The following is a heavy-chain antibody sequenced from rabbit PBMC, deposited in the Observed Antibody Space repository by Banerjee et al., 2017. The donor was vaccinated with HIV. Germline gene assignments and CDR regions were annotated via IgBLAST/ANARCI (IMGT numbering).Heavy chain of an antibody. Sequence: ELVESGGGLVQPGESLKLSCKASGIDFSSYGISWVRQAPGKGPEWIAYIYPGFGIRNYANSVKGRFTISSDNAQNTVYLQLNSLTAADTATYFCASQEWDYFGLWGQGTLVTVS. CDR2: IYPGFGIR. J-gene: IGHJ4*01. D-gene: IGHD1-1*01. V-gene: IGHV1S47*01. CDR1: GIDFSSYG. CDR3: ASQEWDYFGL.